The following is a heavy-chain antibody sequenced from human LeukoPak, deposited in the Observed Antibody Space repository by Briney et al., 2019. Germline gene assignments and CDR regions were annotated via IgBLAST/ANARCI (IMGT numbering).Heavy chain of an antibody. CDR3: ARDHNYAFDN. CDR1: GFPFNKYS. V-gene: IGHV3-11*06. CDR2: IGISSGNT. D-gene: IGHD1-1*01. Sequence: GGPLRLSCAASGFPFNKYSMNWVRQAPGKGLGWISYIGISSGNTKYADSVKGRFTISGDNAKKSPYLQMNSLRVEDTAVYYCARDHNYAFDNWGQGTLVTVSS. J-gene: IGHJ4*02.